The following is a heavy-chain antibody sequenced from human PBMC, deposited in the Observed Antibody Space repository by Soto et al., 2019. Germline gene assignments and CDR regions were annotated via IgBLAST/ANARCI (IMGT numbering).Heavy chain of an antibody. J-gene: IGHJ4*02. CDR3: ASTMTTVTTFDY. CDR2: ISYDGSNK. V-gene: IGHV3-30-3*01. Sequence: QVQLVEAGGGVVQPGRSLRLSCAASGFTFSSYAMHWVRQAPGKGLEWVAVISYDGSNKYYADSVKGRFTITRDNSKNTIYLKMNSLRAEDTAVYYCASTMTTVTTFDYWGKGTLVTVSS. CDR1: GFTFSSYA. D-gene: IGHD4-17*01.